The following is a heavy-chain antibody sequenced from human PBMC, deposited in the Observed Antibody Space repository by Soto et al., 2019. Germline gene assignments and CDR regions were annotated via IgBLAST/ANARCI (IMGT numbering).Heavy chain of an antibody. CDR3: ARDHQSPAADYRESYYFDY. Sequence: PGGSLRLSCAASGFTFSSYSMNWVRQAPGKGLEWVSYISSSSSTIYYADSVKGRFTISRDNAKNSLYLQMNSLRDEDTAVYYCARDHQSPAADYRESYYFDYWGQGTLVTVSS. CDR2: ISSSSSTI. J-gene: IGHJ4*02. V-gene: IGHV3-48*02. D-gene: IGHD4-17*01. CDR1: GFTFSSYS.